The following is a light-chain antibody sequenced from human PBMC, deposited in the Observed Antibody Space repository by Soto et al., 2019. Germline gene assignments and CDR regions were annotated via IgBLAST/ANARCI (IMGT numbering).Light chain of an antibody. CDR1: QSVSSY. CDR2: EAS. Sequence: EIVLTQSPATLSLSPGERATLSCRASQSVSSYLAWYKQKPGQAPRLLIYEASNRATGIPARFSGSGSGTDFTLTISSLEPEDFAGYYCQQRSNGPSYTFGQGTKLEIK. J-gene: IGKJ2*01. V-gene: IGKV3-11*01. CDR3: QQRSNGPSYT.